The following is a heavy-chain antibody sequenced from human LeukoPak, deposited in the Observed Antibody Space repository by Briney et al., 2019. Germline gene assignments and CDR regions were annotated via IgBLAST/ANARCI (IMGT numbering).Heavy chain of an antibody. J-gene: IGHJ4*02. CDR3: ARWLCSGGSCNFDY. CDR1: GFTFSSYS. D-gene: IGHD2-15*01. CDR2: ISSSSSYI. Sequence: GGSLRLSCAASGFTFSSYSMNWVREAPGKGLEWVSSISSSSSYIYYADSVKGRFTFSRDSANNSLYLQMNSLRAEDTAVYYCARWLCSGGSCNFDYWGQGTLVTVSS. V-gene: IGHV3-21*01.